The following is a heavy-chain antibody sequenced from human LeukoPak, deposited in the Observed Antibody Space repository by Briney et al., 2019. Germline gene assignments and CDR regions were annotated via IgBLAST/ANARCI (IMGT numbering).Heavy chain of an antibody. CDR1: GYSISSGYY. J-gene: IGHJ4*02. D-gene: IGHD6-6*01. Sequence: MPSETLSLTCTVSGYSISSGYYWGWIRQPPGKGLEWIGSIYHSGMSFYNTSLKSRVTISVDTSKNQFSLKLSSVTAADTAVYYCARRIVSSSSGFDYWGQGTLVTVSS. CDR3: ARRIVSSSSGFDY. V-gene: IGHV4-38-2*02. CDR2: IYHSGMS.